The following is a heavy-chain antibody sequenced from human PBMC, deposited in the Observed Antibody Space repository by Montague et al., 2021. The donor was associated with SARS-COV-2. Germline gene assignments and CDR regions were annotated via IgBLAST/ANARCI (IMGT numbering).Heavy chain of an antibody. CDR2: IFWDGDK. CDR1: GFSLETDGAA. Sequence: PALWKPTQTLTLTCTFSGFSLETDGAAVGWIRQAPGKAPQWLAVIFWDGDKHYSPSFQSRLTITKDSSKSQVVLRMTKMDPVDTGTYFCAQGVCRDYASGGYDRRFDNWGPGLRVIVSA. D-gene: IGHD3-10*01. V-gene: IGHV2-5*02. CDR3: AQGVCRDYASGGYDRRFDN. J-gene: IGHJ4*02.